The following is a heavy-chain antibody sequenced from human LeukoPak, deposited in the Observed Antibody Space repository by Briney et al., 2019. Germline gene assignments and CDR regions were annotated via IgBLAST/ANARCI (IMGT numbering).Heavy chain of an antibody. J-gene: IGHJ4*02. V-gene: IGHV3-21*01. CDR2: ISSTSGNK. D-gene: IGHD7-27*01. Sequence: KPGGSLRLSCTASGFIFSTYSMIWVRQAPGKGLEWVSSISSTSGNKYYADSVKGRFTISRDNAKNSLYLQMNNLRAEDTAVYYCAKGDVSVTREFDYWGQGTLVTVSS. CDR3: AKGDVSVTREFDY. CDR1: GFIFSTYS.